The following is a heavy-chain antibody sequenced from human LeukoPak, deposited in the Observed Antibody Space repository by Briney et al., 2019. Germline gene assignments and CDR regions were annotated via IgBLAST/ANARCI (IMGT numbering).Heavy chain of an antibody. D-gene: IGHD6-19*01. Sequence: GESLRLSCAASGFSVSGNYLTWVRQAPGRGLEWVSFINIHDDAFYADSVKGRFTVSRDNSKNILYLQMNSLRAEDTAIYYCAKVGIWGSSGWYVDYWGQGTLVTVSS. V-gene: IGHV3-53*01. J-gene: IGHJ4*02. CDR2: INIHDDA. CDR3: AKVGIWGSSGWYVDY. CDR1: GFSVSGNY.